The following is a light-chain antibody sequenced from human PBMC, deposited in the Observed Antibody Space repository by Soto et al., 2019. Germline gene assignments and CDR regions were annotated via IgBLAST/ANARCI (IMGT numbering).Light chain of an antibody. J-gene: IGKJ1*01. Sequence: EIVLTQSPATLSLSPGERATLSCGASQSVSSSHLAWYQQKPGLAPRLLIYDASSTATGIPERFSGSGSGTDFTLTISRLEPEDFAVYYCQQYGSSPWTFGQGTKVEIK. CDR1: QSVSSSH. V-gene: IGKV3D-20*01. CDR2: DAS. CDR3: QQYGSSPWT.